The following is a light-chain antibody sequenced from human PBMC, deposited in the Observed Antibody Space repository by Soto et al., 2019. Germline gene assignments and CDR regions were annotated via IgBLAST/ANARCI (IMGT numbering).Light chain of an antibody. CDR3: QQRSNWPPIT. CDR1: QSVSSY. J-gene: IGKJ5*01. Sequence: EIVLTQSPATLSLSPGERATLSCRASQSVSSYLAWYQQKPGQAPRLLIYDASNRATGIPARFSGSWSGTDRTLTISSLEPEDFAVYYCQQRSNWPPITFGQGTRLEIK. CDR2: DAS. V-gene: IGKV3-11*01.